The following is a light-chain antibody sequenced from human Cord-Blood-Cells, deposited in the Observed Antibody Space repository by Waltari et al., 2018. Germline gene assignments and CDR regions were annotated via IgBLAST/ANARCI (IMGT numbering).Light chain of an antibody. J-gene: IGKJ1*01. CDR1: PSLLHSNGYNY. CDR2: LGS. Sequence: DLVMTKSPLSLPVTPGEPASISCRSSPSLLHSNGYNYLDWYLQKPGQSPHLLIYLGSNRASGVPDRFSGSGSGTDFTLKISRVEAEDVGVYYCMQALQTPPWTFGQGTKVEIK. V-gene: IGKV2-28*01. CDR3: MQALQTPPWT.